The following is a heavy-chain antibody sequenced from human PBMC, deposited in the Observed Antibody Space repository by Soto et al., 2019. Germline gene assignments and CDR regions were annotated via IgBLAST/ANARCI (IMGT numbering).Heavy chain of an antibody. CDR3: THQGDYYERLDS. Sequence: EEHLVESGGGLVKPGGSLRLSCAASGFSFSAAWMKWVRQAPGKGLEWVGRIKSKAGGGTADYAVPVKGRFTILRDDSKNTLYLQMNSLKTEDTGVYYCTHQGDYYERLDSWGQGTLVTVSS. D-gene: IGHD3-22*01. CDR2: IKSKAGGGTA. J-gene: IGHJ4*02. V-gene: IGHV3-15*07. CDR1: GFSFSAAW.